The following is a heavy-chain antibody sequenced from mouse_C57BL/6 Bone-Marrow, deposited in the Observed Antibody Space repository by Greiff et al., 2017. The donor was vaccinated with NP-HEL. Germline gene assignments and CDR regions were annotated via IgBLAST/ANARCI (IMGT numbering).Heavy chain of an antibody. CDR1: GYSITSGYY. D-gene: IGHD2-5*01. CDR3: ARGRYSNSY. CDR2: ISYDGSN. V-gene: IGHV3-6*01. Sequence: EVQLVESGPGLVKPSQSLSLTCSVTGYSITSGYYWNWIRQFPGNKLEWMGYISYDGSNNYNPSLKNRISITRDTSKNQFFLKLNSVTTDDTATYYCARGRYSNSYWGQGTLVTVSA. J-gene: IGHJ3*01.